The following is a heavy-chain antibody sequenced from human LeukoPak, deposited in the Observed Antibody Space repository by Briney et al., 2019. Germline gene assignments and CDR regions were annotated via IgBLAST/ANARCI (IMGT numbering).Heavy chain of an antibody. CDR3: AGECSGGSCYSFDY. D-gene: IGHD2-15*01. Sequence: SETLSLTCAVYGGSFSGYYWSWIRQPPGKGLEWIGEINHSGSTNYNPSLKSRVTISVDTSKNQFSLKLSSVTAADTAVYYCAGECSGGSCYSFDYWGQGTLVTASS. J-gene: IGHJ4*02. CDR2: INHSGST. CDR1: GGSFSGYY. V-gene: IGHV4-34*01.